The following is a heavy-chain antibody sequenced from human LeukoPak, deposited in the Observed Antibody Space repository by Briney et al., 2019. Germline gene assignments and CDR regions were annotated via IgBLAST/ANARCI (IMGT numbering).Heavy chain of an antibody. CDR2: IYSGGST. D-gene: IGHD3-10*01. Sequence: GGSLRLSCAVSGFTFSSYWMSWVRQAPGKGLEWVSVIYSGGSTYYADSVKGRFTISRDNSKNTLYLQMNSLRAEDTAVYYCARDSYGSGSTFDYWGQGTLVTVSS. CDR3: ARDSYGSGSTFDY. J-gene: IGHJ4*02. V-gene: IGHV3-53*01. CDR1: GFTFSSYW.